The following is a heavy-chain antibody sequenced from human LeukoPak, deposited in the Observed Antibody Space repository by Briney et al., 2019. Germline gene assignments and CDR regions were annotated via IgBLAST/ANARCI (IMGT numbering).Heavy chain of an antibody. J-gene: IGHJ4*02. D-gene: IGHD1-7*01. CDR2: INPSGGSR. CDR1: GYSFTSYY. Sequence: ASVKVSCKASGYSFTSYYMQWVRQAPGQGLEWMGIINPSGGSRSYAQKFQGRVTMTSDTSTSTVYMELSSLRSDDTAVYFCARDRSSLLTGTFFDYWGQGTLVTVSS. V-gene: IGHV1-46*01. CDR3: ARDRSSLLTGTFFDY.